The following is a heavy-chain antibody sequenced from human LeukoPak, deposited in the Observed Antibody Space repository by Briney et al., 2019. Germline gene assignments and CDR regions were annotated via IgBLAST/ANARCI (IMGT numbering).Heavy chain of an antibody. CDR2: ISPGNGNT. J-gene: IGHJ4*02. CDR3: AKDRDCSTNTCYDLDY. V-gene: IGHV1-3*01. CDR1: GYIFTNFA. Sequence: ASVKVSCKASGYIFTNFAIHWGRQAPGQSLEWMGWISPGNGNTKYSQKFRDRVTMTRDTSASTAYMELSNLRSEDRAVYYCAKDRDCSTNTCYDLDYWGQGTLVTVSS. D-gene: IGHD2-2*01.